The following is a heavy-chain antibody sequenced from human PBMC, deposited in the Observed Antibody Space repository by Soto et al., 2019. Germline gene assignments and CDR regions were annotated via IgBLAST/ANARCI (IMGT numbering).Heavy chain of an antibody. V-gene: IGHV3-30-3*01. CDR1: GFTFSSYA. CDR2: ISYDGSNK. J-gene: IGHJ5*02. D-gene: IGHD6-19*01. CDR3: ARDSSGWYARSHWFDP. Sequence: QVQLVESGGGVVQPGRSLRLSCAASGFTFSSYAMHWVRQAPGKGLEWVAVISYDGSNKYYADSVKGRFTISRDNYKNTLYLQMNSLRAEDTAVYYCARDSSGWYARSHWFDPWGQGTLVTVSS.